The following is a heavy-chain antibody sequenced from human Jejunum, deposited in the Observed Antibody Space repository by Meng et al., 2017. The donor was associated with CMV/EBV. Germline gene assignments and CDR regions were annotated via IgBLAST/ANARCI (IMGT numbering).Heavy chain of an antibody. D-gene: IGHD6-25*01. Sequence: SCKASGYSFTTFDISWVRQAPGQGLEWMGWISTDNGKTNYAPNLQGRVTMTTDTSTSTAYLELRGLRSDDTALYFCARGLIAALFDYWGQGTLVTVS. CDR1: GYSFTTFD. V-gene: IGHV1-18*01. J-gene: IGHJ4*02. CDR3: ARGLIAALFDY. CDR2: ISTDNGKT.